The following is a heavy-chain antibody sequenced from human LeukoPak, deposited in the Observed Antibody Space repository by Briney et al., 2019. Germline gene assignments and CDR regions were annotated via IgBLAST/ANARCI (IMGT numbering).Heavy chain of an antibody. CDR2: ISSSSSYI. Sequence: PGGSLRLSCAASGFTFSSYSMNWVRQAPGKGLEWVSSISSSSSYIYYADSVKGRFTISRDNSKNTLYLQMNSLRAEDTAVYYCARGHEYSYGYCFDYWGQGTLVTVSS. V-gene: IGHV3-21*01. D-gene: IGHD5-18*01. J-gene: IGHJ4*02. CDR3: ARGHEYSYGYCFDY. CDR1: GFTFSSYS.